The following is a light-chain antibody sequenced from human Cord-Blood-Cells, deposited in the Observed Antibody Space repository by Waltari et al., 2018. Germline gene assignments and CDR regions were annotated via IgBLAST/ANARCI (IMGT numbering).Light chain of an antibody. CDR3: SSYTSSSTFVV. V-gene: IGLV2-14*01. Sequence: QSALTQPASVSGSPGQSITISCTGTSSDVGGYNYVSWYQQHPGKAPKLMIYDVSKRPAVVSDRFSGSKSGNTAALTMSGLQAEDEADYYCSSYTSSSTFVVFGGGTKLPVL. J-gene: IGLJ2*01. CDR1: SSDVGGYNY. CDR2: DVS.